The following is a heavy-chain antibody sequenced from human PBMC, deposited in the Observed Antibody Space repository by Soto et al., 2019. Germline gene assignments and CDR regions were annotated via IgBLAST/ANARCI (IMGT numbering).Heavy chain of an antibody. V-gene: IGHV3-23*01. CDR3: AKHSYGYVDY. CDR1: GFTFGSYA. D-gene: IGHD5-18*01. Sequence: EVQLLESGGGLVQPGGSLRLSCVASGFTFGSYAMSWVRQAPGKGLEWVSTISGGGDTTYYADSVKGRFTISRDNSKNTLFLQMNSLRAEDTAVYYCAKHSYGYVDYWGQGTLVTVSS. CDR2: ISGGGDTT. J-gene: IGHJ4*02.